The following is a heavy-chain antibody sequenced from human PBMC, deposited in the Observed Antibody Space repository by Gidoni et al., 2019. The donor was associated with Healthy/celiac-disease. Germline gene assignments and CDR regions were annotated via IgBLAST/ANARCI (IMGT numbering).Heavy chain of an antibody. CDR3: ARGPVMRNRGAFDI. CDR1: GGPISSGGYY. V-gene: IGHV4-31*03. Sequence: QVQLPESGPGLVKPSQTLSLTCTVSGGPISSGGYYWSWIRQHPGKGLVWIGYIYYSGSTYYNPSLKSRVTISVDTSKNQFSLRLSSVTAADTAVYYCARGPVMRNRGAFDIWGQGTMVTVSS. D-gene: IGHD1-26*01. CDR2: IYYSGST. J-gene: IGHJ3*02.